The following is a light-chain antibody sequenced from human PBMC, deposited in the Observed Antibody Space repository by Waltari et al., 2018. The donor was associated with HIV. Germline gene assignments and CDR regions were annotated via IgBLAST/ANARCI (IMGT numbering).Light chain of an antibody. V-gene: IGLV3-19*01. CDR3: NSRDSSGNHQV. Sequence: SSELTQDPAVSVALGQTVRITCQGDSHRSNYASWYQQKPGQAPVLVIYGKNNRPSGIPDRFSGSSSGNTASLTITGAQAEDEADYYCNSRDSSGNHQVFGGGTKLTVL. J-gene: IGLJ3*02. CDR2: GKN. CDR1: SHRSNY.